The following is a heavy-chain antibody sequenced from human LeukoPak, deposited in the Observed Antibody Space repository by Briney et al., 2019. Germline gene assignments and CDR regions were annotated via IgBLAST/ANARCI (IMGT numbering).Heavy chain of an antibody. V-gene: IGHV3-21*01. CDR3: TRQYNKGLDY. D-gene: IGHD1-14*01. CDR2: ISSSSSYI. Sequence: GGSLRLSCAASGFTFSSYSMNWVRQAPGKGLEWVSSISSSSSYIYYADSVRGRFTVSRDNFRNILFLEMNSLRADDTAIYYCTRQYNKGLDYWGQGILVTVSS. J-gene: IGHJ4*02. CDR1: GFTFSSYS.